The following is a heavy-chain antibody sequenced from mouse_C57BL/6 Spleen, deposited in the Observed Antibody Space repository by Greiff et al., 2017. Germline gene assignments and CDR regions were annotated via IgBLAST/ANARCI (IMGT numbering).Heavy chain of an antibody. CDR2: IDPSDSET. CDR3: ARGGSNFDY. J-gene: IGHJ2*01. Sequence: QVHVKQPGAELVRPGSSVKLSCKASGYTFTSYWMHWVKQRPIQGLEWIGNIDPSDSETHYNQKFKDKATLTVDKSSSTAYMQLSSLTSEDSAVYYCARGGSNFDYWGQGTTLTVSS. CDR1: GYTFTSYW. V-gene: IGHV1-52*01.